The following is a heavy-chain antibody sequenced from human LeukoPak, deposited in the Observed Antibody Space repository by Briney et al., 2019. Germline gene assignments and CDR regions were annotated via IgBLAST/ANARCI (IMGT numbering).Heavy chain of an antibody. CDR3: AKDTTPTYYYDSSGNTFDY. V-gene: IGHV3-23*01. CDR2: ISGSGGST. D-gene: IGHD3-22*01. Sequence: GGSLRLSCAASGFTFSSYAMSWVRQAPGKGLEWVSAISGSGGSTYYAGSVKGRFTISRDNSKNTLYLQMSSLRAEDTAVYYCAKDTTPTYYYDSSGNTFDYWGQGTLVTVSS. CDR1: GFTFSSYA. J-gene: IGHJ4*02.